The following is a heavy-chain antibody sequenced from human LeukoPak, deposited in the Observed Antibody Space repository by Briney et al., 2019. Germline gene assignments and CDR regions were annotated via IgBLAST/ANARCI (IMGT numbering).Heavy chain of an antibody. V-gene: IGHV1-2*02. Sequence: GASVKVSCKASGYTFTGYNMHWVRQAPGQGLEWMGWINPNSGGTNYAQKFQGRVTMTRDTSISTAYMELSRLRSDDTAVYYCARDRFLMRITMVRGVINNYWGQGTLVTVSS. CDR2: INPNSGGT. D-gene: IGHD3-10*01. CDR3: ARDRFLMRITMVRGVINNY. CDR1: GYTFTGYN. J-gene: IGHJ4*02.